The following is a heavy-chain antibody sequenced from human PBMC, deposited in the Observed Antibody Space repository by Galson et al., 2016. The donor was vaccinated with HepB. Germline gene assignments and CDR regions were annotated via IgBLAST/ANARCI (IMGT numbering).Heavy chain of an antibody. CDR1: GFTFSGNS. Sequence: SLRLSCAVSGFTFSGNSMSWVRQAPGKGLEWVASISTTSTYIDYGDSVKGRFIIARDNAKNSLFLQMKSLRVEDTAVYYCARGAALGGLYYYMDVWGKGTTVTVSS. CDR3: ARGAALGGLYYYMDV. J-gene: IGHJ6*03. D-gene: IGHD3-3*01. CDR2: ISTTSTYI. V-gene: IGHV3-21*01.